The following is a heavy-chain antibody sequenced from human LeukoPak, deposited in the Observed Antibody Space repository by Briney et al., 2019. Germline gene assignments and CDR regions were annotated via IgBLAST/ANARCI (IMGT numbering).Heavy chain of an antibody. CDR3: ARDYCGGDCYSGGYYFDY. CDR2: MNPNSGNT. V-gene: IGHV1-8*03. J-gene: IGHJ4*02. D-gene: IGHD2-21*01. CDR1: GYTFTNYD. Sequence: ASVKVSCKASGYTFTNYDINWVRQATGQGLEGMGWMNPNSGNTGYAQKFQGRVTITRNTSKSTAYMELNSLRSDDTAVYYCARDYCGGDCYSGGYYFDYGGQGTLVTVS.